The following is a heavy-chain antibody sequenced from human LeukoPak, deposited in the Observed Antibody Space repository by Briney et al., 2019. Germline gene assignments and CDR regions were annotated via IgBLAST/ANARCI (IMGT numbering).Heavy chain of an antibody. CDR1: GDTFIDHG. Sequence: GASVKVSCKASGDTFIDHGISWVRQAPGQGLEWMGWISADDGNTNYAQKLQGRLTMTTDTSTRTAYMELRSLRSDDTAVYYCARDSGSGWYNWFDPWGQGTLVTVPS. CDR2: ISADDGNT. V-gene: IGHV1-18*01. CDR3: ARDSGSGWYNWFDP. D-gene: IGHD6-19*01. J-gene: IGHJ5*02.